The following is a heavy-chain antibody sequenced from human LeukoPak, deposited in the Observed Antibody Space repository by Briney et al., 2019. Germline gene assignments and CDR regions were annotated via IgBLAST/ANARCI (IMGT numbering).Heavy chain of an antibody. Sequence: GGSLRLSCAASGFTFSSYAMSWVRQAPGKGLEWVSAISGSGGSTYYADSVKGRFTISRDNSKNTLCLQMNSLRAEDTAVYYCAKRYCSSTSCEPTGPPDYWGQGTLVTVSS. V-gene: IGHV3-23*01. D-gene: IGHD2-2*01. CDR1: GFTFSSYA. CDR2: ISGSGGST. CDR3: AKRYCSSTSCEPTGPPDY. J-gene: IGHJ4*02.